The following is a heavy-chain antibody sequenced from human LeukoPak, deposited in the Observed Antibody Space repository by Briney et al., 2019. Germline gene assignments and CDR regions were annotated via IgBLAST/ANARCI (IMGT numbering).Heavy chain of an antibody. Sequence: SETLSLTCTVSGGSISSGGYYWSWIRQPPGKGLEWIGYIYHSGSTYYNPSLKSRVTIPVDRSKNQFSLKLSSVTAADTAVYYCARVTGERYYYYYYYMDVWGKGTTVTVSS. D-gene: IGHD3-16*01. J-gene: IGHJ6*03. V-gene: IGHV4-30-2*01. CDR3: ARVTGERYYYYYYYMDV. CDR2: IYHSGST. CDR1: GGSISSGGYY.